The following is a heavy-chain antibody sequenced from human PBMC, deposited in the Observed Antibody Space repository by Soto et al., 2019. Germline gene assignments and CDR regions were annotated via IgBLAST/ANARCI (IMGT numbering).Heavy chain of an antibody. Sequence: QVQLVQSGAEVKKPGASVKLSCKASGYTFTSYGISWVRQAPGQGLEWMGWISAYNGNTNYAQKLQGRVTMTTDTSTSTAYMELRSLRADDTAVYYCARVPFYGSGSYNYYYYYMDVWGKGTTVTVSS. V-gene: IGHV1-18*01. CDR2: ISAYNGNT. J-gene: IGHJ6*03. CDR3: ARVPFYGSGSYNYYYYYMDV. CDR1: GYTFTSYG. D-gene: IGHD3-10*01.